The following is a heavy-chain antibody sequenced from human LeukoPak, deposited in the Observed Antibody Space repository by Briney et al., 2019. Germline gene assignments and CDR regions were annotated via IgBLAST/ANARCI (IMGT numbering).Heavy chain of an antibody. CDR2: INHGGST. J-gene: IGHJ6*03. Sequence: PSGTLSLTCAVYGGSFSGYYWSWIRQPPGKGLEWIGEINHGGSTNYNPSLKSRVTMSVDTSKNQFSLRLSSVTAADTAVYYCARVGAAAGAPFSDYYQYMDVWGKGTTVTVSS. D-gene: IGHD6-13*01. V-gene: IGHV4-34*01. CDR1: GGSFSGYY. CDR3: ARVGAAAGAPFSDYYQYMDV.